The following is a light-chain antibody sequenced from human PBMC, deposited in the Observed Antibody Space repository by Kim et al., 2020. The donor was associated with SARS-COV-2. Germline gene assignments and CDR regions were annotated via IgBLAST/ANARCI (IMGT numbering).Light chain of an antibody. Sequence: GQWVTISCSGSSSNIGTNYVYWYQQLPGTAPKLLIYRNNQRPSGVPDRFSGSKSGTSASLAISGLRSEDEADYYCAVWDESLSAHAFGTGTKVTVL. CDR3: AVWDESLSAHA. J-gene: IGLJ1*01. V-gene: IGLV1-47*01. CDR2: RNN. CDR1: SSNIGTNY.